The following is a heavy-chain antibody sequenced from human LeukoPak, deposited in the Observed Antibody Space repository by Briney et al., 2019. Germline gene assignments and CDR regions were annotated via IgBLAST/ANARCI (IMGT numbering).Heavy chain of an antibody. CDR3: AGHHPRNTVDF. CDR1: GGSISSYY. D-gene: IGHD2/OR15-2a*01. J-gene: IGHJ4*02. V-gene: IGHV4-59*08. Sequence: SETLSLTCTVSGGSISSYYWGWIRHPPGKGLEWIAYISDIGSINYNPSLKSRVTISLDTSKNQFSLKLSSVTAADTAVYYCAGHHPRNTVDFWGQGTLVTVSS. CDR2: ISDIGSI.